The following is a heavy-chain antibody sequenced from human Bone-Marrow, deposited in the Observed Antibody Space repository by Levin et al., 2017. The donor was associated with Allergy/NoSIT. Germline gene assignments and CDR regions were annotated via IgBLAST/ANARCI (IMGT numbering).Heavy chain of an antibody. CDR1: GYTFENYG. CDR2: ISANTGTT. CDR3: ARVLLHGSYLFLRYFHS. Sequence: ASVKVSCRASGYTFENYGITWLRQAPGQGLEWMGRISANTGTTINAENFQGRVTLTTDPSTSTAYLHLMNLTSDDTAVYYCARVLLHGSYLFLRYFHSWGQGTLVTVSS. V-gene: IGHV1-18*01. J-gene: IGHJ4*02. D-gene: IGHD3-22*01.